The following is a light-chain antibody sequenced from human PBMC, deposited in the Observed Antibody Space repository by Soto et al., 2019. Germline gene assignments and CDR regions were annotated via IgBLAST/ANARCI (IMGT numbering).Light chain of an antibody. CDR1: QGISNW. V-gene: IGKV1D-12*01. Sequence: DIQMTQSPSSVSASVGDRVTITCRASQGISNWLAWYRQKPGKAPDLLISSVSSLQSGVPSRFSGSGSGTDFTLTISSLQPEDFAIYYCQQTHSFPITFGQGTRLEIK. CDR2: SVS. J-gene: IGKJ5*01. CDR3: QQTHSFPIT.